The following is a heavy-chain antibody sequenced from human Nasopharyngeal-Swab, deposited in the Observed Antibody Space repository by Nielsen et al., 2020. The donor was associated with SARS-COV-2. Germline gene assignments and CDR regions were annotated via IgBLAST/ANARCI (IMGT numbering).Heavy chain of an antibody. Sequence: GESLKISCAASGFTFSSYAMHWVRQAPGKGLEWVAVISYDGSNKYYADSVEGRFTISRDNSKNTLYLQMNSLRAEDTAVYYCARGGPDYGDYDGFDPWGQGTLVTVSS. CDR2: ISYDGSNK. D-gene: IGHD4-17*01. V-gene: IGHV3-30-3*01. CDR3: ARGGPDYGDYDGFDP. J-gene: IGHJ5*02. CDR1: GFTFSSYA.